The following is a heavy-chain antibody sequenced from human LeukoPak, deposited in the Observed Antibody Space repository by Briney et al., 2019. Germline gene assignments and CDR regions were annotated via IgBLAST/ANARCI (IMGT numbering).Heavy chain of an antibody. CDR1: GFTFSSFS. CDR3: ARKALLNF. Sequence: PGGSLRLSCVASGFTFSSFSMSWVRQAPGKGLEWISYIGVGSRTIYYADSVKGRFTISRDEAKNSLFLQMVSLRAEDTAVYYCARKALLNFWGQGTQVAVSS. V-gene: IGHV3-48*01. D-gene: IGHD2/OR15-2a*01. CDR2: IGVGSRTI. J-gene: IGHJ4*02.